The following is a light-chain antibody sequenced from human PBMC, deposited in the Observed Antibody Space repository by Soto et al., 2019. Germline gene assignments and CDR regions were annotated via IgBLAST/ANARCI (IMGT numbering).Light chain of an antibody. Sequence: EIVMTQSPATLSVSPGERATLSCRASQSVSSNLAWYQQKPGQAPRLLIYGASTRATGIPARFSGSGSGTEFTLTISSLLSEDFAVYYCQQYNNWPSTFVQGTKVEIK. CDR1: QSVSSN. CDR2: GAS. J-gene: IGKJ1*01. CDR3: QQYNNWPST. V-gene: IGKV3-15*01.